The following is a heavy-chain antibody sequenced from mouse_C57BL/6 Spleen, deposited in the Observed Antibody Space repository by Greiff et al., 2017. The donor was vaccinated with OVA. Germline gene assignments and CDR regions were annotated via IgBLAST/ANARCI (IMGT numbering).Heavy chain of an antibody. J-gene: IGHJ3*02. Sequence: VHVKQSGPELVKPGASVKISCKASGYSFTGYYMNWVKQSPEKSLEWIGEINPSTGGTTYNQKFKAKATLTVDKSSSTAYMQLKSLTSEDSAVYYCARVYYGSRPWGQGTLVTVSA. CDR3: ARVYYGSRP. V-gene: IGHV1-42*01. CDR2: INPSTGGT. D-gene: IGHD1-1*01. CDR1: GYSFTGYY.